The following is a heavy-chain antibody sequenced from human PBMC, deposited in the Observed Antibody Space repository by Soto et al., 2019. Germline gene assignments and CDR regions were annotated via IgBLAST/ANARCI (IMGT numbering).Heavy chain of an antibody. CDR2: INHSGST. D-gene: IGHD3-3*01. V-gene: IGHV4-34*01. CDR1: GGSFSGYY. Sequence: SETLSLTCVVYGGSFSGYYWNWIRQPPGKGLEWIGEINHSGSTNYSPSLKSRVTLSVNTSKNQFSLKLHSVTAADTAVYYCASSGGYDFWSGYPFYFDYWGQGTLVTVSS. CDR3: ASSGGYDFWSGYPFYFDY. J-gene: IGHJ4*01.